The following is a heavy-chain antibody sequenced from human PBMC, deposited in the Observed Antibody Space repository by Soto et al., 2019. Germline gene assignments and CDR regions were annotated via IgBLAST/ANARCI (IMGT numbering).Heavy chain of an antibody. CDR3: ARPLLLYYFDY. CDR2: ISYDGSNK. J-gene: IGHJ4*02. V-gene: IGHV3-30-3*01. Sequence: QVELVESGGGVDQPGRSLRLSCAASGFTFSSYAMHWVRQAPGKGLEWVAVISYDGSNKYYADSVKGRFTISRDNSKNTLYLQMNSLRAEDTAVYYSARPLLLYYFDYWGQGTLVTVSS. CDR1: GFTFSSYA.